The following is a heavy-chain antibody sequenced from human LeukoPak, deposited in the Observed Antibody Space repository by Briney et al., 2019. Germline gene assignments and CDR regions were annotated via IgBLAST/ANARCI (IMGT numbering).Heavy chain of an antibody. J-gene: IGHJ4*02. CDR1: GFTFSSYG. CDR3: ARDTTARYLDY. D-gene: IGHD3-9*01. V-gene: IGHV3-30*03. CDR2: ISYDGSNK. Sequence: PRGSLRLSCAASGFTFSSYGMHWVRQAPGKGLEWVAVISYDGSNKYYADSVKGRFTISRDNSKNTLYLQMNSLRAEDTAVYYCARDTTARYLDYWGQGALVIVSS.